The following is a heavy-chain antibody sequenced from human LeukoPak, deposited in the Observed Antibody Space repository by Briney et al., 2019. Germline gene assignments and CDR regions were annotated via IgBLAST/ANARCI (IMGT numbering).Heavy chain of an antibody. CDR2: IYPGDSDT. D-gene: IGHD6-6*01. CDR1: GYSFTSYW. J-gene: IGHJ4*02. CDR3: ARLGKYSSLYYFDY. V-gene: IGHV5-51*01. Sequence: GEPLKISCKGSGYSFTSYWIGWGRQMPGKGLEWVGIIYPGDSDTRYSPSFQGQVTISADKSISTAYLQWSSLKASDTAMYYCARLGKYSSLYYFDYWGQGTLVTVSS.